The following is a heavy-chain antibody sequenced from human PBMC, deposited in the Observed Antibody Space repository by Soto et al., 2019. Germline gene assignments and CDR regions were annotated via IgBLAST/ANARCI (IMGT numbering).Heavy chain of an antibody. CDR2: VGWNGGDI. Sequence: GGSLRLSCAVSGFTLDDYTMHWVRQAPGKGLEWVSGVGWNGGDIVYADSVKGRFTVSRGNTRNSLYLEVNSLTTEDTAIYFCAKERAVVVPVSTSYFHYYGLDVRGQGTTVTLSS. CDR3: AKERAVVVPVSTSYFHYYGLDV. D-gene: IGHD2-2*01. V-gene: IGHV3-9*01. CDR1: GFTLDDYT. J-gene: IGHJ6*02.